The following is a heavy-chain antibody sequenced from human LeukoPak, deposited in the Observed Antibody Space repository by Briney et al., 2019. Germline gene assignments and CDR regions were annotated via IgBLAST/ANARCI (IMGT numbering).Heavy chain of an antibody. Sequence: GASVKVSCKASGYTFTSYGISWVRQAPGQGLEGMGWISAYNGNTSYAQKLQGRVTMTTDTSTSTAYMELRSLRSDDTAVYYCAREERSGSYMDWGQGTLVTVSS. CDR1: GYTFTSYG. CDR2: ISAYNGNT. V-gene: IGHV1-18*01. CDR3: AREERSGSYMD. D-gene: IGHD1-26*01. J-gene: IGHJ4*02.